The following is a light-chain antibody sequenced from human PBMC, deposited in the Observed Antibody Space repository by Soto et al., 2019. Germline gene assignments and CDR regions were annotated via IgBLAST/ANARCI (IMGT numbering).Light chain of an antibody. Sequence: DIQMTQSPSSLSASVGDRVTITCRASQGISNFLAWYRQKPGKSPELLIFAASTLQSGVPSRFSGSGSGTDFTLTISRLQPEDVATYYCQKYNSAPRTFGQGTKVESK. CDR3: QKYNSAPRT. CDR1: QGISNF. V-gene: IGKV1-27*01. CDR2: AAS. J-gene: IGKJ1*01.